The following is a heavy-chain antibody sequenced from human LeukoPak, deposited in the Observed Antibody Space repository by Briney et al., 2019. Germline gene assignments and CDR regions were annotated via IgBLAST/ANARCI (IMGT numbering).Heavy chain of an antibody. CDR3: AREGVLVGSGWTQGFDY. CDR2: INPNSGGT. V-gene: IGHV1-2*06. J-gene: IGHJ4*02. Sequence: GASVKVSCKASGYTFTGYYMHWVRQAPGQGLEWMGRINPNSGGTNYAQKFQGRVTMTRDTSISTAYMELSRLRSDDTAVYYCAREGVLVGSGWTQGFDYWGQGTLVTVSS. CDR1: GYTFTGYY. D-gene: IGHD6-19*01.